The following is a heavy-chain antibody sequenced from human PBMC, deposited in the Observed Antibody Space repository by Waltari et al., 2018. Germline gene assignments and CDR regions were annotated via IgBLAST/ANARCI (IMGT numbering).Heavy chain of an antibody. V-gene: IGHV3-23*04. D-gene: IGHD3-10*01. Sequence: EVQLVESGGGLVQPGGSLRLSCAASGFTFSSYAMSWVRQAPGKGLEWVSVISGSGGRTSKADSVKGRFTISGDNSKNPLYLQMTSLGAEDTAVYYCARGASSRADWFDPWGQGTLVTVSS. J-gene: IGHJ5*02. CDR3: ARGASSRADWFDP. CDR1: GFTFSSYA. CDR2: ISGSGGRT.